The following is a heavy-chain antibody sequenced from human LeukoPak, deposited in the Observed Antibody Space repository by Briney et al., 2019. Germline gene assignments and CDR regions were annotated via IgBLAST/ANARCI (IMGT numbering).Heavy chain of an antibody. CDR2: ISAYNGNT. Sequence: ASVKVSCKASGYTFTSYGISWVRQAPGQGLEWMGWISAYNGNTNYAQKLQGRVTMTTDTSTSTACMELRSLRSDDTAVYYCARDEYGAPWSYWGQGTLVTVSS. V-gene: IGHV1-18*01. CDR1: GYTFTSYG. J-gene: IGHJ4*02. D-gene: IGHD4-17*01. CDR3: ARDEYGAPWSY.